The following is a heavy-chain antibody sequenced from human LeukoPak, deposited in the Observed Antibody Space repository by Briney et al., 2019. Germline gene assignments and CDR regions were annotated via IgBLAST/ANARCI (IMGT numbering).Heavy chain of an antibody. CDR3: ARRKFDSSGSAFFDY. D-gene: IGHD3-22*01. V-gene: IGHV5-51*01. Sequence: GESLQISCQGIGDKFSTYWIGWVRPMPGKGLEWMGSIYLGDSDTRYSPSFQGRVSLSADKSASTAYLQWSSLKASDTAIYYCARRKFDSSGSAFFDYWGRGTLVTVSS. CDR2: IYLGDSDT. J-gene: IGHJ4*02. CDR1: GDKFSTYW.